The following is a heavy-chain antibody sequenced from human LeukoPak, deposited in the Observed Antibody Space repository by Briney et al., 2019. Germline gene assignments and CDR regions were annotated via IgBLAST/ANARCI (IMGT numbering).Heavy chain of an antibody. CDR1: GFTFKSYG. D-gene: IGHD2-15*01. CDR2: IWHDGKNK. J-gene: IGHJ4*02. CDR3: ARDRGSDDPIDY. V-gene: IGHV3-33*01. Sequence: GRSLRLSCAASGFTFKSYGMHWVRQAPGKGLEWVAVIWHDGKNKYYADSVKGRFTVSRDNSKNTLYLQMDSLRVEDTAVYYCARDRGSDDPIDYWGLGTLVAVSS.